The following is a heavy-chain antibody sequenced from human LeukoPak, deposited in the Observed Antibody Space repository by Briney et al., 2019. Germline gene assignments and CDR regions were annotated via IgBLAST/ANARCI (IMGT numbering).Heavy chain of an antibody. J-gene: IGHJ6*03. V-gene: IGHV3-30-3*01. CDR2: VSDDGNKK. Sequence: GGSLRLSCAASGFTFSTYAMPWVRQAPAKGLEGVAVVSDDGNKKFDADFVKGRFTISRDNSKNTLYLQTTSLRGEDTPVYYWARGQLLLEGYFYYMDVWGEGTTVAVSS. CDR1: GFTFSTYA. D-gene: IGHD2-2*01. CDR3: ARGQLLLEGYFYYMDV.